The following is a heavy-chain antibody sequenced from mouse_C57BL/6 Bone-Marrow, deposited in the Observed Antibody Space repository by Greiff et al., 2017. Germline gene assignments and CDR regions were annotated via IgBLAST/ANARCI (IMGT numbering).Heavy chain of an antibody. D-gene: IGHD3-2*02. CDR3: ARGKAAQIAY. CDR2: ISDGGSYT. V-gene: IGHV5-4*03. Sequence: EVKLVESGGGLVKPGGSLKLSCAASGFTFSSYAMSWVRQTPEKRLEWVATISDGGSYTYYPDNVKGRFTISRDNAKNNLYLQMSHLKSEDTAMYYCARGKAAQIAYWGQGTLVTVSA. CDR1: GFTFSSYA. J-gene: IGHJ3*01.